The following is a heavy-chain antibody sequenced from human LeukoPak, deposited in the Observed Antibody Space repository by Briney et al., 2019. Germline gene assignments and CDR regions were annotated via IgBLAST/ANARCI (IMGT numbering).Heavy chain of an antibody. Sequence: GGSLRLSCAASRFTFSGYEMNWVRQAPGKGLEWVSYISGSGIKRYADSVKGRFTISRDNAKNSLYLQMNSLRVEDTAVYYCAREDTGVAFDIWGQGTTVTV. CDR2: ISGSGIK. V-gene: IGHV3-48*03. CDR3: AREDTGVAFDI. D-gene: IGHD2-8*01. J-gene: IGHJ3*02. CDR1: RFTFSGYE.